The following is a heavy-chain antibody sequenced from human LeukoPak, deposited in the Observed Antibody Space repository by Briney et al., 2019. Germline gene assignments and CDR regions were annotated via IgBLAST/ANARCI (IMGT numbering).Heavy chain of an antibody. CDR2: IGDSGATT. J-gene: IGHJ4*02. Sequence: GGSLRLSCAASGFTLSSYAMTWVRQAPGKGLEWVSDIGDSGATTYYADSVKGRFTISRDNSKNTLYLQMSSLRAEDTAVYFCASFHYYGSGAYYLSYWGQGTLVTVSS. CDR3: ASFHYYGSGAYYLSY. D-gene: IGHD3-10*01. CDR1: GFTLSSYA. V-gene: IGHV3-23*01.